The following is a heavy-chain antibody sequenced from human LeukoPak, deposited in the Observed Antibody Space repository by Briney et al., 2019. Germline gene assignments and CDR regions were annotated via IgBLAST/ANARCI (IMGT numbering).Heavy chain of an antibody. Sequence: SETLSLTCTVSGGSISSYYWSWIRQPPGKGLEWIGYIYYSGSTNYNPSLKSRVTISVDTSKNQFSLKLSSVTAADTAVYYCAGSKWELVFYAFDMWGQGTMVTVSS. J-gene: IGHJ3*02. CDR1: GGSISSYY. CDR2: IYYSGST. V-gene: IGHV4-59*01. CDR3: AGSKWELVFYAFDM. D-gene: IGHD1-26*01.